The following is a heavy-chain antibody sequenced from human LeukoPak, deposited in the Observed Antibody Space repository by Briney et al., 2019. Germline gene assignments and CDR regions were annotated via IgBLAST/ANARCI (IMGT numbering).Heavy chain of an antibody. V-gene: IGHV3-15*01. CDR1: GFTFSNAW. CDR3: TTDLEGYCSE. J-gene: IGHJ4*02. Sequence: GGSLRLSYAASGFTFSNAWMSWVRQASGKGLEWVGSIKSKTDGGTTDYAAPVKGRFTISRDDSKNTLYLQMNSLKTEDTAVYYCTTDLEGYCSEWSQGTLVTVSS. CDR2: IKSKTDGGTT. D-gene: IGHD2-15*01.